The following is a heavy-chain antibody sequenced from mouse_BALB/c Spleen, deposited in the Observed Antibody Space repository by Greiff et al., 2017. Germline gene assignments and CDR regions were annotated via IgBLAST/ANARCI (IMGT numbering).Heavy chain of an antibody. CDR1: GFSLTSYG. CDR2: IWAGGST. V-gene: IGHV2-9*02. D-gene: IGHD2-4*01. Sequence: VQLVESGPGLVAPSQSLSITCPVSGFSLTSYGVHWVRQPPGKGLEWLGVIWAGGSTNYNSALMSRLSISKDNSKSQVFLKMNSLQTDDTAMYYCATPTMITTFGFAYWGQGTLVTVSA. J-gene: IGHJ3*01. CDR3: ATPTMITTFGFAY.